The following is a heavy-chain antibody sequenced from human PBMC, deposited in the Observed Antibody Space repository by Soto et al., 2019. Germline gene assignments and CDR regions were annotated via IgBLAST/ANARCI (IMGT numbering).Heavy chain of an antibody. CDR2: INPNSGGT. Sequence: ASVKVSCKASGYTFTGYYMHWVRQAPGQGLEWMGWINPNSGGTNYAQKFQGWVTMTRDTSISTAYMELSRLRSDDTAVFYCARARAGYDFWSGYYAFDYWGQGTLVTVSS. J-gene: IGHJ4*02. V-gene: IGHV1-2*04. CDR1: GYTFTGYY. CDR3: ARARAGYDFWSGYYAFDY. D-gene: IGHD3-3*01.